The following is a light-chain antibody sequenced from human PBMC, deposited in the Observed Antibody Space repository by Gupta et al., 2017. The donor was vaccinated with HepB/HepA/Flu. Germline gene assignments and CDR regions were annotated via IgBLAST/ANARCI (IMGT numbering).Light chain of an antibody. CDR3: QQQGI. V-gene: IGKV1-9*01. J-gene: IGKJ2*02. Sequence: DIQLTQSPSFLSASVGDRVTITCRASQGISSYLAWYQQKPGKAPKLLIYAASTLQSGVPSRFSGSGSGTEFTRTISSMQPEDFATYDGQQQGIFGQGTKLEIK. CDR1: QGISSY. CDR2: AAS.